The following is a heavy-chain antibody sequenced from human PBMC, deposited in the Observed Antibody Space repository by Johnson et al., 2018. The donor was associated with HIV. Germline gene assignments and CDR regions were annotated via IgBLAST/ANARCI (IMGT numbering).Heavy chain of an antibody. CDR1: GFTFDTYA. V-gene: IGHV3-9*01. J-gene: IGHJ3*02. CDR2: LSWDGVSV. CDR3: ARPLGPPLWHDAFDI. Sequence: VQLVESGGGVVQPGRSLRLSCTASGFTFDTYAMHWVRQVPGKGLEWVSRLSWDGVSVAYADSVKGRFTISRDNSKNTLYLQMNSLRAEDTAVYYCARPLGPPLWHDAFDIWGQGTMVTVSS. D-gene: IGHD3-16*01.